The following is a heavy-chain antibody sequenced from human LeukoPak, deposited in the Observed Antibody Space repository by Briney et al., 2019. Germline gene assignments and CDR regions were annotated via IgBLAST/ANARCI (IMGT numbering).Heavy chain of an antibody. J-gene: IGHJ4*02. Sequence: GESLKISCKVSGYSFTSYWIGWVRQMPGRGLECMGIIYPGDSEVRYSPSFQGQVTISADKSINTAFLQWTSLKASDTAKYYCAVEYSSTSWYFTDWGQGTLVAVSS. CDR3: AVEYSSTSWYFTD. CDR1: GYSFTSYW. CDR2: IYPGDSEV. V-gene: IGHV5-51*01. D-gene: IGHD5-18*01.